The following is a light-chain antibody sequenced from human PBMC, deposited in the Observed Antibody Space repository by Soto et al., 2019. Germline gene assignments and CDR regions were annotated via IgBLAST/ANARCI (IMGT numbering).Light chain of an antibody. CDR2: DTS. J-gene: IGKJ1*01. V-gene: IGKV3D-20*01. CDR1: QTVGSTY. Sequence: EIVLTQSPATLSLSPGERATLSCGASQTVGSTYLAWYHQKPGLAPRLLIYDTSSRATGIPDRFSGSGSGTAFDLTISRLEPEDFAVYSCQHYGSSPWTFGQGAKVEIK. CDR3: QHYGSSPWT.